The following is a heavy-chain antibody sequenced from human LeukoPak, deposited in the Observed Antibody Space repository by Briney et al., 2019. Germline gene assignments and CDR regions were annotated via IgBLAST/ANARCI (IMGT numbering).Heavy chain of an antibody. CDR3: ARDRGPFGY. V-gene: IGHV4-39*07. CDR2: IYYSGTT. J-gene: IGHJ4*02. CDR1: VGSISSSHYY. D-gene: IGHD3-10*01. Sequence: SETLSLTCTVSVGSISSSHYYWRWSRQPPGKGLEWFGTIYYSGTTYYNPSLKSRVTISVDTSKNQFSLRLSSVTAADTAVYYCARDRGPFGYWGQGTLVTVSS.